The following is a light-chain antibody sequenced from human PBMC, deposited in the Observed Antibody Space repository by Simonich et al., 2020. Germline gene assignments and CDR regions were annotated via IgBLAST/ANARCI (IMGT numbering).Light chain of an antibody. CDR3: QQYGSSLYT. CDR2: GAS. CDR1: QSVSSSY. Sequence: EIVLTQSPGTLSLSPGERATLSGRASQSVSSSYLAWYQQKPGQAPRLLIYGASRRATGIPDRFSGSGSGTDFTLTISRLEPEDFAVYYCQQYGSSLYTFGQGTKLEIK. V-gene: IGKV3-20*01. J-gene: IGKJ2*01.